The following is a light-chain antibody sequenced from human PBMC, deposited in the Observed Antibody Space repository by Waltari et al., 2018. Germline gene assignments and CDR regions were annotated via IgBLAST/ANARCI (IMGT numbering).Light chain of an antibody. V-gene: IGKV3D-20*01. CDR3: QQYHSSLYT. CDR1: QSVWNTY. CDR2: DGS. Sequence: IVLTQSPAILSLSPGETATLSGEASQSVWNTYLAWYQHKPGQAPRLLIDDGSARATGTPDRFSGSGAAAQFTLTSSRLETEDFALYYCQQYHSSLYTFGQGTRLEMK. J-gene: IGKJ2*01.